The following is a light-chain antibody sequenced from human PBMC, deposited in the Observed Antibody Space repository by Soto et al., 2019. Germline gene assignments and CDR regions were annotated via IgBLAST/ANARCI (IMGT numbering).Light chain of an antibody. J-gene: IGLJ2*01. V-gene: IGLV2-11*01. CDR1: SSDVGGYNY. Sequence: QSALTQPRSVSGSPGQSVTISCTGTSSDVGGYNYVSWYQQHPGKAPKLMIYDVSKRPSGVPDRFSGSKSDNTASLTISGLQAEDEADYYCCSYAVSYTLVFGGGTKLTVL. CDR3: CSYAVSYTLV. CDR2: DVS.